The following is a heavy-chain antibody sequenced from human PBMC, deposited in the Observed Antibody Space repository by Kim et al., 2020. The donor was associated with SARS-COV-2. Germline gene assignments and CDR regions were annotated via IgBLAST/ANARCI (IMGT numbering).Heavy chain of an antibody. D-gene: IGHD3-10*01. CDR2: ISGNGGIT. J-gene: IGHJ4*02. V-gene: IGHV3-23*01. CDR1: GFTFSSYS. Sequence: GGSLRLSCAASGFTFSSYSMNWVRQAPGKGLEWVSVISGNGGITYYADSVKGRFTISRDNSKDTLYLQMNSLRAEDTAVYYCAKRYYYASGPFDYWGQGT. CDR3: AKRYYYASGPFDY.